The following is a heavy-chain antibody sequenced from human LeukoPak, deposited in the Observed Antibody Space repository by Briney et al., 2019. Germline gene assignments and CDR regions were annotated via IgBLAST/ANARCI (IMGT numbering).Heavy chain of an antibody. CDR2: INEDGSGT. V-gene: IGHV3-74*01. CDR3: GSGGPTVAGKAIDY. CDR1: GFTFSRFW. Sequence: TGGSLSLSCAASGFTFSRFWMHWARQTPGRGLVWISRINEDGSGTTYAGSVMGRFTISRDNAKNTVYLKMNSLRVDDTAVYYCGSGGPTVAGKAIDYWGQGALVTVSS. D-gene: IGHD6-19*01. J-gene: IGHJ4*02.